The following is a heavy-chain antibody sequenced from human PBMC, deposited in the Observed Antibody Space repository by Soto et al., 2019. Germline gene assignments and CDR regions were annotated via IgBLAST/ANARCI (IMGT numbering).Heavy chain of an antibody. CDR2: INHSGST. J-gene: IGHJ4*02. CDR1: GGSFSGYY. D-gene: IGHD3-10*01. CDR3: ARGRGPRITMVRGVIAPFDY. Sequence: SETLSLTCAVYGGSFSGYYWSWIRQPPGKGLEWIGEINHSGSTNYNPSLKSRVTISVDTSKNQFSLKLSSVAAADTAVYYCARGRGPRITMVRGVIAPFDYWGQGTLVTVSS. V-gene: IGHV4-34*01.